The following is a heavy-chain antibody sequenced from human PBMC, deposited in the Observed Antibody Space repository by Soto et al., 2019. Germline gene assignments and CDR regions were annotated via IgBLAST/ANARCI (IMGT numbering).Heavy chain of an antibody. CDR3: ATVRWELHDAFDI. Sequence: QVQLQESGPGLVKPSQTLSLTCTVSGGSISTGGYYWSWIRQHPGRGLEWIGYIYHSGMTFSNPSLQSRVAISIHPSKNEFSPKLSSVTAADTAVYYCATVRWELHDAFDIWGQGTMVSVSS. CDR1: GGSISTGGYY. J-gene: IGHJ3*02. D-gene: IGHD1-26*01. V-gene: IGHV4-31*03. CDR2: IYHSGMT.